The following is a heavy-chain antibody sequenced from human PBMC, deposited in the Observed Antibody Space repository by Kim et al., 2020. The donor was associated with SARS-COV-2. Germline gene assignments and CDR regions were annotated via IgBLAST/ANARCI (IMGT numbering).Heavy chain of an antibody. D-gene: IGHD3-10*01. CDR1: GFILNGYA. V-gene: IGHV3-30*04. CDR3: ARERITMVRGVREFWFDP. J-gene: IGHJ5*02. CDR2: ISSDGSNK. Sequence: GGSLRLSCAASGFILNGYAMHWVRQAPGKGLEWVAVISSDGSNKYYADSVKGRFTISRDNSKNTLFLQMNSLRAEDTAVYHCARERITMVRGVREFWFDPWGQGTLFTVSS.